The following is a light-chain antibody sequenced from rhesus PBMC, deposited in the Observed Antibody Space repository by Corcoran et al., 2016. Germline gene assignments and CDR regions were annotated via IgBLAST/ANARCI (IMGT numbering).Light chain of an antibody. CDR3: QKYSNSPRT. J-gene: IGKJ1*01. V-gene: IGKV3-53*01. Sequence: QVILTQSPATLSLSPGERATLSCRASQSVSSYLAWYQQKPGQAPRLLIYGASIRDTGIPERFTGSGSGTEVTLTISSLEPEDFAVYYCQKYSNSPRTFGQGTKVEIK. CDR2: GAS. CDR1: QSVSSY.